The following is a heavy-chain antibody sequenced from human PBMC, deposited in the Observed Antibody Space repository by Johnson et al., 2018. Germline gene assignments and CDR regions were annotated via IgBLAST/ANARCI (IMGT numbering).Heavy chain of an antibody. J-gene: IGHJ6*02. CDR2: ISYDGSNK. CDR1: GFTFSSYA. V-gene: IGHV3-30*04. CDR3: ARLAVAGHYNYYGMDV. D-gene: IGHD6-19*01. Sequence: QVQLVQSGGGVVQPGRSLRLSCAASGFTFSSYAMHWVRQAPGKGLEWVAVISYDGSNKYYADSVKGRFTISRDNSKNTLYLQMNSLRAEDTAVYYCARLAVAGHYNYYGMDVWGQGTTVTVSS.